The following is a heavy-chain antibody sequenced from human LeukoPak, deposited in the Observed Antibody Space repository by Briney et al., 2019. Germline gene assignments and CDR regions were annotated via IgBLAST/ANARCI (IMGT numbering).Heavy chain of an antibody. CDR3: AIPGAVGAGPSYFDY. D-gene: IGHD6-13*01. J-gene: IGHJ4*02. CDR2: IYSGGST. CDR1: GFTVSSNY. Sequence: AGGSLRLSCAASGFTVSSNYMSWVRQAPGKGLEWVSVIYSGGSTYYADSVKGRFTITRDNSKNTLYLQMNSLRAEDTAVYYCAIPGAVGAGPSYFDYWRQGTLVTVST. V-gene: IGHV3-66*01.